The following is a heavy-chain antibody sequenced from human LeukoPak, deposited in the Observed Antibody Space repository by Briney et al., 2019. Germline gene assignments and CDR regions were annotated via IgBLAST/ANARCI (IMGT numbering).Heavy chain of an antibody. CDR3: GKDQNVAAAGVPYDY. CDR1: GFTFSNYA. D-gene: IGHD6-13*01. V-gene: IGHV3-23*01. J-gene: IGHJ4*02. Sequence: GGSLRLSCAASGFTFSNYAMSWVRQAPGKGLEWVSAITGSGGSTYYADSVKGRFTISRDNPKNTLYLQMNSLRAEDTAVYYCGKDQNVAAAGVPYDYWGQGTLVTVSS. CDR2: ITGSGGST.